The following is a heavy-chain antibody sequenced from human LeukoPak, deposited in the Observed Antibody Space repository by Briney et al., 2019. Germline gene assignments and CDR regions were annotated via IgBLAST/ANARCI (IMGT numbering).Heavy chain of an antibody. CDR3: ARLLTFYDFSFDP. V-gene: IGHV3-20*04. CDR2: INWNGTSV. J-gene: IGHJ5*02. Sequence: PGGSLRLSCAASGFIFDDSDMTWVRQVPGKGLEWVSGINWNGTSVDYADPVKGRFTISRDNAKNSVYLQMNSLRPEDTAFYYCARLLTFYDFSFDPWGQGTLVTVSS. CDR1: GFIFDDSD. D-gene: IGHD3-3*01.